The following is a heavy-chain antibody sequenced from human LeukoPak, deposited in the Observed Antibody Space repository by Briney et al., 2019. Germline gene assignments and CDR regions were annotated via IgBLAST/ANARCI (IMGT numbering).Heavy chain of an antibody. V-gene: IGHV4-39*07. J-gene: IGHJ5*02. Sequence: SETLSLTCTVSGGSINSDSSYWGWIRQPPGKGLEWIGSIYYSGSTYYNPSLKSRVTISVDTSKNQFSLKLSSVTAADTAVYYCARCRYNFGNWFDPWGQGTLVTVSS. D-gene: IGHD1-1*01. CDR1: GGSINSDSSY. CDR3: ARCRYNFGNWFDP. CDR2: IYYSGST.